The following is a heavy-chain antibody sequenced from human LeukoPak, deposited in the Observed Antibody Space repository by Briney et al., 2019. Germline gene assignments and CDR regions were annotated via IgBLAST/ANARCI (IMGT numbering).Heavy chain of an antibody. J-gene: IGHJ5*01. Sequence: GGSLRLSCAASGFTFTGYWMHWVRHVLGKGLVWVARINGDVSSTTYAYLEKGRFTISRDNAKITVDLQMNSLRAEDSAVYYCGRCSGVADSWGQGTLVTVSS. CDR1: GFTFTGYW. CDR3: GRCSGVADS. CDR2: INGDVSST. V-gene: IGHV3-74*01. D-gene: IGHD3-10*02.